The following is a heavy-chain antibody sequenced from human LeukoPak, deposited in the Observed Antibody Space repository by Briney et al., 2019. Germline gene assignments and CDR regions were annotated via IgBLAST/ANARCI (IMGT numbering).Heavy chain of an antibody. CDR3: ARVGLYYYGSGSFPDY. CDR1: GYRFTSYW. V-gene: IGHV5-51*01. Sequence: GESLKISCKGSGYRFTSYWIGWVRQMPAKGLEWMGIIYPGDSETRYSPSFQGQVTISADKSLSTAYLQWSSLKVSDTAMYYCARVGLYYYGSGSFPDYWGQGTLVTVSS. CDR2: IYPGDSET. J-gene: IGHJ4*02. D-gene: IGHD3-10*01.